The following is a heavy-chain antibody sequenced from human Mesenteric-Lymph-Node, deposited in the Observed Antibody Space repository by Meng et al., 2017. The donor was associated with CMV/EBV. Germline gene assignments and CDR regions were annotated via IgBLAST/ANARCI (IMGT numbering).Heavy chain of an antibody. CDR2: INPNSGGT. CDR3: ARSNYDFRSGYRVEKPYYFDY. CDR1: GYTFTGYY. Sequence: ASVKVSCKASGYTFTGYYMHWVRQAPGQGLEWMGWINPNSGGTNYAQKFQGRVTMTRDTSISTAYMELSRLRSDDTAVYYCARSNYDFRSGYRVEKPYYFDYWGQGTLVTVSS. D-gene: IGHD3-3*01. V-gene: IGHV1-2*02. J-gene: IGHJ4*02.